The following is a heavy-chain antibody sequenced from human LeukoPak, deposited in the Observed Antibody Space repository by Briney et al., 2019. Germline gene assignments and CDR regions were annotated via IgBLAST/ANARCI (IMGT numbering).Heavy chain of an antibody. CDR2: INPNSGGT. D-gene: IGHD2-8*01. Sequence: ASVKVSCKASGYTFTGYYMHWVRQAPRQGLEWMGWINPNSGGTNYAQKFQGRVTMTRDTSISTAYMELSRLRADDTAVYYCARDKGPSDDIVLMVYAHWGQGTLVTVSS. CDR3: ARDKGPSDDIVLMVYAH. CDR1: GYTFTGYY. J-gene: IGHJ4*02. V-gene: IGHV1-2*02.